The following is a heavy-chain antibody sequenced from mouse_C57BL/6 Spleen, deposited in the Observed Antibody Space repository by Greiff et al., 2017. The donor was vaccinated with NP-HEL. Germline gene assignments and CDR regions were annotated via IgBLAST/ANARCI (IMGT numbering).Heavy chain of an antibody. CDR2: IYYSGTI. J-gene: IGHJ1*03. D-gene: IGHD2-3*01. CDR3: ARDDGYYGGYFDV. CDR1: GISITTGNYR. Sequence: EVQLQQSGPGLVKPSQTVFLTCTVTGISITTGNYRWSWIRQFPGNKLEWIGYIYYSGTITYNPSLTSRTTITRDTPKNQFFLEMNSLTAEDTATYYCARDDGYYGGYFDVWGTGTTVTVSS. V-gene: IGHV3-5*01.